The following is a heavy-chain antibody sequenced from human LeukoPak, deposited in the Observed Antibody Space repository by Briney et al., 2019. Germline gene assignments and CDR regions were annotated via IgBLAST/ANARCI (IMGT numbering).Heavy chain of an antibody. CDR1: GGSISSSSYF. Sequence: SETLSLTCTVSGGSISSSSYFWGWIRQPPGKGLEWIGSMYYSGSTYYNPSLKSRVTISVDTSKNHLSLRLSSVTAADTAVYYCARGSDTAAGLYWGQGTLVTVSS. V-gene: IGHV4-39*02. D-gene: IGHD6-13*01. J-gene: IGHJ4*02. CDR2: MYYSGST. CDR3: ARGSDTAAGLY.